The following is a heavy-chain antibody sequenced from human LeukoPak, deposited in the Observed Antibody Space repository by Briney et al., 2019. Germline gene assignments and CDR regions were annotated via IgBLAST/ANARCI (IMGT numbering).Heavy chain of an antibody. CDR2: VYRGGST. CDR3: ARDVSGDYDTFDY. CDR1: GYSISSGYY. D-gene: IGHD3-22*01. V-gene: IGHV4-38-2*02. Sequence: PSETLSLTCAVSGYSISSGYYWGWIRQPPGKGLEGIGSVYRGGSTYYNPSTKSRVTISVDTSKNQFSLKLRSVTASDTAVYYCARDVSGDYDTFDYWGQGTLVTVSS. J-gene: IGHJ4*02.